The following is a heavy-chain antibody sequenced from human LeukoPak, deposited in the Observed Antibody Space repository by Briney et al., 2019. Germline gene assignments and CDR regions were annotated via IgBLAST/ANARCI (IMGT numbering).Heavy chain of an antibody. J-gene: IGHJ4*02. CDR2: IRYSGRT. V-gene: IGHV4-39*02. CDR3: AREFNGSPDY. CDR1: GGSISSNTYY. D-gene: IGHD6-25*01. Sequence: SETLSLTCTVSGGSISSNTYYWSWIRQPPGKGPEWIGSIRYSGRTYYKPSLKSRVTLSVDTSKNQLLLSLRSVTAADTAMYYCAREFNGSPDYLGQGTLVTVSS.